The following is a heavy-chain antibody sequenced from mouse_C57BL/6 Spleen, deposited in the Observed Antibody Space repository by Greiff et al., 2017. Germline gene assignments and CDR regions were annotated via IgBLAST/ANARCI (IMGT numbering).Heavy chain of an antibody. CDR2: ISSGGSYT. D-gene: IGHD4-1*01. CDR1: GFTFSSYG. CDR3: ALYSWDDCDY. Sequence: EVQLVESGGDLVKPGGSLKLSCAASGFTFSSYGMSWVRQTPDKRLEWVATISSGGSYTYYPDSVKGRFTISRDNAKNTLYLQMSSLKSEDTAMYYCALYSWDDCDYWGQGTTLTVSS. J-gene: IGHJ2*01. V-gene: IGHV5-6*01.